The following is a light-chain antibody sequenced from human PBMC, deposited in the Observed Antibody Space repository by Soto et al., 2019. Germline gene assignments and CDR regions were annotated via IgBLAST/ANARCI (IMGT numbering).Light chain of an antibody. CDR1: QSISSY. V-gene: IGKV1-39*01. J-gene: IGKJ1*01. CDR3: EQSYSTPTWT. Sequence: DIQMTQSPSSLSASVVDRVTITCRARQSISSYLNWYQQKPGKAPKLLIYAASSLQSGVPSRFSGSGSGTDFPLTISSLQPEDFATYYCEQSYSTPTWTFGQGTKVEIK. CDR2: AAS.